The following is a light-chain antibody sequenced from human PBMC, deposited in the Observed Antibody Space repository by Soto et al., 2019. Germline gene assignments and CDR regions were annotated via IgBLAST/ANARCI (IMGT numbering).Light chain of an antibody. CDR3: QQSYSRRT. Sequence: DIQMTQSPSSLRASVRHRVTITSRASQSISSYLNWYQQKPGQAPKLLIYAASSLQSGVPSRLSGSGSGTDFTLTISSLQPEDFATYYCQQSYSRRTFGQGTKVDIK. CDR1: QSISSY. V-gene: IGKV1-39*01. J-gene: IGKJ1*01. CDR2: AAS.